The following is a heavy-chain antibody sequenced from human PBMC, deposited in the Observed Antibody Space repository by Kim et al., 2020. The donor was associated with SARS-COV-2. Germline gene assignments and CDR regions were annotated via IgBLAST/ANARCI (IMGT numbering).Heavy chain of an antibody. Sequence: GGSLRLSCAASGFTFSSYWMSWVRQAPGKGLEWVANIKQDGSEKYYVDSVKGRFTIPRDNAKNSLYLQMNSLRAEDTAVYYCARAGVIINWYGMDVWGQGTTVTVSS. CDR2: IKQDGSEK. J-gene: IGHJ6*02. D-gene: IGHD3-10*01. V-gene: IGHV3-7*01. CDR1: GFTFSSYW. CDR3: ARAGVIINWYGMDV.